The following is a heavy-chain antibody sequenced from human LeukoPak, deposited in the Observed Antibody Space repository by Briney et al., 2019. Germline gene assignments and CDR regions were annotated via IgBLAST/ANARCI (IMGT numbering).Heavy chain of an antibody. J-gene: IGHJ4*02. V-gene: IGHV1-69*06. Sequence: ASVKVSCKASGGTFSSYAISWVRQAPGQGLEWMGGIIPIFGTANYAQKFQGRVTITADKSTSTAYMELSSLRPEDTAVYSCALGARLLRTFDWSHFASWGQGPLAPVSP. CDR2: IIPIFGTA. D-gene: IGHD3-9*01. CDR1: GGTFSSYA. CDR3: ALGARLLRTFDWSHFAS.